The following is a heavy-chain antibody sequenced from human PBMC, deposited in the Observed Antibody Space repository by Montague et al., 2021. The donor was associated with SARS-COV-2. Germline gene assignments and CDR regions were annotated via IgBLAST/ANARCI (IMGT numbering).Heavy chain of an antibody. CDR3: ARDGSRYYYDSGIDY. D-gene: IGHD3-10*01. CDR1: GGSISIGRYY. J-gene: IGHJ4*02. CDR2: IYTSGST. V-gene: IGHV4-61*02. Sequence: TLSLTCTVSGGSISIGRYYWNWIRQPAGKGLERIGRIYTSGSTNYNPSLKSRVSISADTSNNQVSLSLSSVTAADTAVYYCARDGSRYYYDSGIDYWGQGILVTVSS.